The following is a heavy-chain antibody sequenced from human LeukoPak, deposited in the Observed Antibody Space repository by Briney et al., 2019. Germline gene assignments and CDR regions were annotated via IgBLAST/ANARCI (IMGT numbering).Heavy chain of an antibody. CDR2: LSYDRSNK. CDR1: GFALSSYA. J-gene: IGHJ6*01. CDR3: ARVGSGMVRENPDYYYYGMDV. D-gene: IGHD3-10*01. V-gene: IGHV3-30-3*01. Sequence: GGSLRLSCAASGFALSSYAMHWVRPAPGKGLEWVAVLSYDRSNKYYSDSVQGRFTISRDNSKKTLYLQMNSLRTEDTAVYYCARVGSGMVRENPDYYYYGMDVWGQGTTVTVSS.